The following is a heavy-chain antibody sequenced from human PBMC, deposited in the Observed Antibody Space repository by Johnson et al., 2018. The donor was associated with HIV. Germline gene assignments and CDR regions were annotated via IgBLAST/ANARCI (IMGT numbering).Heavy chain of an antibody. CDR1: GFTFSTYA. J-gene: IGHJ3*02. CDR2: ISYDGSDK. Sequence: QMQLVESGGGVVRPGRSLRLSCAASGFTFSTYAMHWVRQAPGKGLEWVALISYDGSDKYYGDSVKGRFTISRDNSKNTLYLQMNSLRAGDTAVYYCARHKGQQYDTFDIWGQGTMVTVSS. CDR3: ARHKGQQYDTFDI. D-gene: IGHD6-13*01. V-gene: IGHV3-30*03.